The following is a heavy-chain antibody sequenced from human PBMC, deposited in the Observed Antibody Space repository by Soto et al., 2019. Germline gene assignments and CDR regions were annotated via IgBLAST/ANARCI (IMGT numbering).Heavy chain of an antibody. D-gene: IGHD4-17*01. J-gene: IGHJ6*02. CDR3: ARDPLRHFYGMDV. V-gene: IGHV1-46*01. CDR1: GYTFTDYY. CDR2: INSGDVTT. Sequence: QVQLVQSGAEGKKPGASVKVSCKTSGYTFTDYYIHWVRQAPGQGLEWMAIINSGDVTTSYAQKFQGRVTLTRDTSTSTVYMELSSLTSEDTAVYYCARDPLRHFYGMDVWGQGTTVTVSS.